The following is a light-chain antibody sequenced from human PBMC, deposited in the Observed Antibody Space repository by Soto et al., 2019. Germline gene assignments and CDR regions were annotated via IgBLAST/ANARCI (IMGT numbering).Light chain of an antibody. V-gene: IGKV2-30*01. CDR3: MQGSHWPPYT. CDR2: KVS. Sequence: DVVMTQSPLSLSVTIGQPASISCRSSQGLVYSDGNTYLNWFQQRPGQSPRRLIYKVSNRDSWVPDRFSGSGSGPDFTLKISRVEAEDVGSYYCMQGSHWPPYTFGQGTKLEIK. CDR1: QGLVYSDGNTY. J-gene: IGKJ2*01.